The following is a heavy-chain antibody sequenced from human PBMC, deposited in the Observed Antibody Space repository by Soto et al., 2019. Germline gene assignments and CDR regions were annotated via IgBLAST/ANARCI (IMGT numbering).Heavy chain of an antibody. CDR2: INTDGSIT. CDR1: GLIFSNYK. J-gene: IGHJ4*02. Sequence: GGSLRLSCAASGLIFSNYKMHWVRQAPGKGLVWVSRINTDGSITDYADSVKGRFTVSRDNPKNTLYLQMNSLRAEDTAVYYCARDTDGIHYRGQGTLVTVSS. D-gene: IGHD3-3*02. V-gene: IGHV3-74*01. CDR3: ARDTDGIHY.